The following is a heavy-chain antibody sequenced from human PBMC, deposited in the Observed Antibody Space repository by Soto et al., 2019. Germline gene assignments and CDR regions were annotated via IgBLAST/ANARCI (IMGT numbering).Heavy chain of an antibody. CDR3: ARAVISTQKIRQYYYAMDV. J-gene: IGHJ6*02. CDR2: INPSDGST. V-gene: IGHV1-46*01. CDR1: GYTFSTYY. Sequence: ASVKVSCKTSGYTFSTYYMHWVRQAPGQGLEWMGLINPSDGSTRYAQKFRGRVTVTTDTSTSTVYMDVSSLRSEDTAIYYCARAVISTQKIRQYYYAMDVWCQGTNVTVSS. D-gene: IGHD2-21*01.